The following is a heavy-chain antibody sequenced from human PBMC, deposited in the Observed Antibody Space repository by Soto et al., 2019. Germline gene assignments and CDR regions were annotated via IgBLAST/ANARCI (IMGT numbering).Heavy chain of an antibody. CDR1: GFTFSSYA. CDR2: ISGSGGST. V-gene: IGHV3-23*01. Sequence: GGSLRLSCAASGFTFSSYAMSWVRQAPGKGLEWVLAISGSGGSTYYADSVKGRFTSSRDNSKNTLYLQMNSLRAEDTAVYYCATPGGSGSYYVTVDYWGQGTLVTVSS. CDR3: ATPGGSGSYYVTVDY. D-gene: IGHD3-10*01. J-gene: IGHJ4*02.